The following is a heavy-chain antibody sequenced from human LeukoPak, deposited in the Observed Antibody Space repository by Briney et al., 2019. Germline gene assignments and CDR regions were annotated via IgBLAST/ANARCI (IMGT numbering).Heavy chain of an antibody. Sequence: SSVKVSCKASGYTFSDYFIHWVRQAPGQGLEWMGWIIPKSGATNYAQRFRDRVTVTSDTSTAYMDLSRLTSDDTAVYYCARAGGYCGRISCPYYFDYWGQGSLVAVSS. D-gene: IGHD2-15*01. CDR2: IIPKSGAT. CDR3: ARAGGYCGRISCPYYFDY. J-gene: IGHJ4*02. CDR1: GYTFSDYF. V-gene: IGHV1-2*02.